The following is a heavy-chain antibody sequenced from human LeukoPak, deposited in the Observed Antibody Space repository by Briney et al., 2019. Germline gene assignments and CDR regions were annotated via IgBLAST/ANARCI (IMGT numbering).Heavy chain of an antibody. CDR1: GGTLNTYA. D-gene: IGHD5-12*01. V-gene: IGHV1-69*06. Sequence: SVKVSCKASGGTLNTYAVSWVRQAPGQGLEWMGGIIPIFGTANYAQKFQGRVTITADKSTSTAYMELSSLRSEDTAVYYCARGLTHKWLRTDYYYYVDVWGKGTTVTVSS. CDR2: IIPIFGTA. CDR3: ARGLTHKWLRTDYYYYVDV. J-gene: IGHJ6*03.